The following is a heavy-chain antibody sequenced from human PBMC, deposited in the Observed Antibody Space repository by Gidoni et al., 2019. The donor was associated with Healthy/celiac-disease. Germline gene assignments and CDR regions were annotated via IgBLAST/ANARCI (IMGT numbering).Heavy chain of an antibody. J-gene: IGHJ4*02. V-gene: IGHV4-39*01. CDR1: GGSISSSSYY. CDR3: ARRPLGIAVAGIDY. Sequence: QLQLQESGPGLVKPSETLSLTCTVSGGSISSSSYYWGWIRQPPGKGLEWIGSIYYSGSTYYNPSLKSRVTISVDTSKNQFSLKLSSVTAADTAVYYCARRPLGIAVAGIDYWGQGTLVTVSS. D-gene: IGHD6-19*01. CDR2: IYYSGST.